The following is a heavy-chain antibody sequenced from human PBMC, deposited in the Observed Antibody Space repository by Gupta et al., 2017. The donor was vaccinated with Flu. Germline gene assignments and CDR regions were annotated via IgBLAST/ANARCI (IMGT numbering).Heavy chain of an antibody. CDR3: AKDTSGYSSGWYYFDY. V-gene: IGHV3-23*01. CDR2: ISGSGGST. J-gene: IGHJ4*02. CDR1: GFTFSSYA. Sequence: EVQLLESGGGLVQPGGSLRLSCAASGFTFSSYAMSWVRQAPGKGLEWVSAISGSGGSTYYADSVKGRFTISRDNSKNTLYLQMNSLRAEDTAVYYCAKDTSGYSSGWYYFDYWGQGTLVTVSS. D-gene: IGHD6-19*01.